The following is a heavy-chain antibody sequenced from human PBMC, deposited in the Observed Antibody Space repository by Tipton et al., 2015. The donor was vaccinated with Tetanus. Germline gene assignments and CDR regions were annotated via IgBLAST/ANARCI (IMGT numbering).Heavy chain of an antibody. CDR3: ARRSYCTSTRCFDAFDL. J-gene: IGHJ3*01. V-gene: IGHV4-59*01. D-gene: IGHD2-8*01. CDR2: IDYNGST. CDR1: GGPISRYY. Sequence: TLSLTCTISGGPISRYYWAWIRQTPGKGLEWIGYIDYNGSTKYNPSLRSRDTLSLDTSKNQISLNLTSVTAADTAVYFCARRSYCTSTRCFDAFDLWGPGTRVSVSS.